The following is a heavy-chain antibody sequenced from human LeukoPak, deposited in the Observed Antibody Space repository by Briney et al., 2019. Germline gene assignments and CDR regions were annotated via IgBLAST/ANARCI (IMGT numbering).Heavy chain of an antibody. V-gene: IGHV2-70*04. CDR3: AGGDSSGYYYNY. D-gene: IGHD3-22*01. CDR1: GFSLSTSGMR. Sequence: ESGPTLVNPTQTLTLTCTFSGFSLSTSGMRASWIRQPPGKALEWLARIDWDDDKFYSTSLKTRLTISKDTSKNQVVLIMTNMDPVDTATYYCAGGDSSGYYYNYWGQGTLVTVYS. J-gene: IGHJ4*02. CDR2: IDWDDDK.